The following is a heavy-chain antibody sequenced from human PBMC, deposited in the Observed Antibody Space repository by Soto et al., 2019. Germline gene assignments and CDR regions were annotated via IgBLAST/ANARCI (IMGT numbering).Heavy chain of an antibody. D-gene: IGHD5-12*01. CDR1: GVSISSYY. Sequence: SETLSLTCTVSGVSISSYYLSWIRQPPGKGLEWVGDIYYSGSTNYNPSLKRRGTISVDTSNNQLSLKLSSVTAADTAVYYCARGRGWTXXGEYXXXDGNYYXYYMDVWGKGTTVTVSS. CDR3: ARGRGWTXXGEYXXXDGNYYXYYMDV. J-gene: IGHJ6*03. CDR2: IYYSGST. V-gene: IGHV4-59*12.